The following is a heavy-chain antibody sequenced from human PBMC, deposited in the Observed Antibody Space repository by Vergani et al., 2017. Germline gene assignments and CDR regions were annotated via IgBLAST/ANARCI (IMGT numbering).Heavy chain of an antibody. J-gene: IGHJ4*02. CDR3: ARYPGCSGGSCYSADY. D-gene: IGHD2-15*01. CDR2: IYYSGST. V-gene: IGHV4-30-4*01. Sequence: QVQLQESGPGLVKPSQTLSLTCTVSGGSISSGDYYWSWIRQPPGKGLEWIGYIYYSGSTYYNPSLKSRVTISMDTSQDQFSLELYSVTAADTAVYYCARYPGCSGGSCYSADYWGQGILVTVSS. CDR1: GGSISSGDYY.